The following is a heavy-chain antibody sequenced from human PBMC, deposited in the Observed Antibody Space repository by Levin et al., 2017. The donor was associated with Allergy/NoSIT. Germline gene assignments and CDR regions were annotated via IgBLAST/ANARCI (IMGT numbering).Heavy chain of an antibody. CDR1: GFTFSSYE. D-gene: IGHD3-3*01. J-gene: IGHJ4*02. CDR2: ISSSGSTI. Sequence: PGGSLRLSCAASGFTFSSYEMNWVRQAPGKGLEWVSYISSSGSTIYYADSVKGRFTISRDNAKNSLYLQMNSLRAEDTAVYYCASQLGNFWSGYNYFDYWGQGTLVTVSS. V-gene: IGHV3-48*03. CDR3: ASQLGNFWSGYNYFDY.